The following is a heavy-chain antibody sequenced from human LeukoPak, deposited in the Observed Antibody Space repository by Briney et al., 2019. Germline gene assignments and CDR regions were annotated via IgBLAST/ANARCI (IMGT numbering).Heavy chain of an antibody. CDR3: ARDRSPGDYYYGMDV. J-gene: IGHJ6*02. V-gene: IGHV3-30*04. Sequence: PGGSLRPSCAASGSTFSSYAMHWVRQAPGKGLEWVAVISYDGSNKYYADSVKGRFTISRDNSKNTLYLQMNSLRAEDTAVYYCARDRSPGDYYYGMDVWGQGTTVTVSS. CDR2: ISYDGSNK. CDR1: GSTFSSYA. D-gene: IGHD4-17*01.